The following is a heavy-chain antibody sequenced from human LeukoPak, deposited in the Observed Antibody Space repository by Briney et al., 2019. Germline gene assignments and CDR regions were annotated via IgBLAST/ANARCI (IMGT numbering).Heavy chain of an antibody. Sequence: SETLSLTCPVSGASISSFHWTWIRQPAGKGLEWIGLIYSSGSTIYNPSLKSRVAMSVDMTKNQLSLKLSSVTAADTAMYYCARKDGDYWGRGTLVTVSS. CDR2: IYSSGST. CDR1: GASISSFH. J-gene: IGHJ4*02. V-gene: IGHV4-4*07. CDR3: ARKDGDY.